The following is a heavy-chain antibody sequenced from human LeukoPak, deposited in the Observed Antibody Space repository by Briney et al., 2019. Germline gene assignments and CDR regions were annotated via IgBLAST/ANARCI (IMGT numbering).Heavy chain of an antibody. D-gene: IGHD6-19*01. V-gene: IGHV3-30*02. CDR1: GFTFSAYN. CDR2: IRYDGSNT. Sequence: GGSLRLSCAASGFTFSAYNIHWVRQAPGKGLEWVAFIRYDGSNTNYADSVEGRFTVSRDNSKNTLDLQMNSLRAEDTAVYYCAKGAVANFFDYWGQGTLVTVSS. CDR3: AKGAVANFFDY. J-gene: IGHJ4*02.